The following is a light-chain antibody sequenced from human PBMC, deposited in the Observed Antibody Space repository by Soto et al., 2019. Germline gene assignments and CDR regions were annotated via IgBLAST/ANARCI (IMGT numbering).Light chain of an antibody. V-gene: IGLV1-44*01. CDR3: AAWDDSLNGLV. J-gene: IGLJ1*01. CDR2: NNN. Sequence: QSVLTQPPSASGTPGQRVTISCSGSSSNIGSNTVNWYQQLPGTAPKLLIYNNNQRPSGVPDRFSGSKSGTSASLANSGLQSEDEDDYYCAAWDDSLNGLVFGTGTKVTVL. CDR1: SSNIGSNT.